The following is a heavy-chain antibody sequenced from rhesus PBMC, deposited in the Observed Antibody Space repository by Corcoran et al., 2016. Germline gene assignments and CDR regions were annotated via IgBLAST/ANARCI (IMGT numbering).Heavy chain of an antibody. D-gene: IGHD6-31*01. CDR3: ARRPDSSGLDY. CDR1: GGSISGGYG. CDR2: IFGSIGST. J-gene: IGHJ4*01. V-gene: IGHV4S7*01. Sequence: QVQLQESGPGLVKPSETLSLTCAVSGGSISGGYGWSWFRQPPGKGLEWIGHIFGSIGSTYYNPSLKSRVTISRETAKNQFSLKLSSVTAADTAVYYCARRPDSSGLDYWGQGVLVTVSS.